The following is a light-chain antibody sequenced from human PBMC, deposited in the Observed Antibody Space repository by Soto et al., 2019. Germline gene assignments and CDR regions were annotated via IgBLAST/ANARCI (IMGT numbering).Light chain of an antibody. Sequence: EIVMTQSPATLSVSPGERATLSCRASQSVSSTYLAWYQQKPGQAPRLLISGASNRATGIPDRFIGSVSGTDFTLTISRLEPEDFAVYYCQQYGSSSWTFGQGTKVDIK. V-gene: IGKV3-20*01. J-gene: IGKJ1*01. CDR3: QQYGSSSWT. CDR1: QSVSSTY. CDR2: GAS.